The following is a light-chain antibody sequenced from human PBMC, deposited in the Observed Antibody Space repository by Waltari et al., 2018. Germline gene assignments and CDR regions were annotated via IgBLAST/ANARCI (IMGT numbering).Light chain of an antibody. CDR3: MQALQTRT. CDR2: WAS. J-gene: IGKJ1*01. V-gene: IGKV2-28*01. CDR1: QSLLHSNGHTY. Sequence: DIVMTQSPLSLPVTPGEPASISCRSSQSLLHSNGHTYLNWYLQKPGQSPQLLIYWASNRASGVPGRFSGSGSGTDFTLKISRVEAEDVGVYYCMQALQTRTFGQGTEVEVK.